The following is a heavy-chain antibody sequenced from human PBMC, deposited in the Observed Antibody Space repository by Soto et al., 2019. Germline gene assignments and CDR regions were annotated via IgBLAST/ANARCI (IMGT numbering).Heavy chain of an antibody. CDR3: AHSPGYCSGGSCYYYYYGMDV. Sequence: QITLKESGPTLVKPTQTLTLTCTFSGFSLSTSGVGVGWIRQPPGKALEWLALIYWDDDKRYSPSLKSRLTINKDTSKNQVVLTMTNMDPVETATYYCAHSPGYCSGGSCYYYYYGMDVWGQGTTVTVSS. D-gene: IGHD2-15*01. CDR1: GFSLSTSGVG. V-gene: IGHV2-5*02. CDR2: IYWDDDK. J-gene: IGHJ6*02.